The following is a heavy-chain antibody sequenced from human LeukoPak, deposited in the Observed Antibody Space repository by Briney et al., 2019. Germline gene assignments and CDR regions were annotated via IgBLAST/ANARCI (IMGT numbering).Heavy chain of an antibody. CDR3: AKGLEVRGTKGVDY. D-gene: IGHD2-8*01. CDR2: ISGSGDYT. CDR1: GGSISSSSYY. V-gene: IGHV3-23*01. J-gene: IGHJ4*02. Sequence: PSETLSLTCTVSGGSISSSSYYWGWVRQAPGKGLEWVSSISGSGDYTYYADSVKGRFTISRDNSKNTLYLQMNSMRAEDTAIYYCAKGLEVRGTKGVDYWGQGTLVTVSS.